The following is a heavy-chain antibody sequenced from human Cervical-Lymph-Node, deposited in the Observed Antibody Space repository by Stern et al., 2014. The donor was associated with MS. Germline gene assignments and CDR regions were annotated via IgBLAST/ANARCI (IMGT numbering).Heavy chain of an antibody. CDR2: KYHRSRWYY. CDR1: GDSVSSNSAT. D-gene: IGHD6-6*01. CDR3: ARDVSSSPDAFDI. V-gene: IGHV6-1*01. Sequence: VQLEESGPGLVKPSQTLSLTCAISGDSVSSNSATWSWIRQSPSRGLEWLGRKYHRSRWYYDYAISVKSRVTISPDTSKNQFSLRLNSVTPEDTAVYYCARDVSSSPDAFDIWGQGTMVIVSS. J-gene: IGHJ3*02.